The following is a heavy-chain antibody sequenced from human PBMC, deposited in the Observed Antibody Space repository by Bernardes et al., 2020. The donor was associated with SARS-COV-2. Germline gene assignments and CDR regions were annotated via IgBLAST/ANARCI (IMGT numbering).Heavy chain of an antibody. CDR1: GFTFSMPA. J-gene: IGHJ4*02. V-gene: IGHV3-23*01. Sequence: GGSLRLSCAASGFTFSMPAMTWVRQAPGKGLEFVSGIQARGSDTYYADSVKGRFSISRDNSKNTLYLQMTGLRAEDTAIYYCVRDYISPELENRPPPMDYWGQGAMATGSS. CDR2: IQARGSDT. CDR3: VRDYISPELENRPPPMDY. D-gene: IGHD3-3*02.